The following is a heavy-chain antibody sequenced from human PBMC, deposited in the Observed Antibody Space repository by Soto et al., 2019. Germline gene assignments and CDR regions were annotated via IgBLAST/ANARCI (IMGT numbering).Heavy chain of an antibody. CDR1: GYTFTSYG. Sequence: QVQLVQSGAEVKKPGASVKVSCKASGYTFTSYGISWVRQAPGQGLEWMGWISAYNGNTNYAQKLQGRVTMTTDTXTXXAYMELRSLRSDDTAVYYCARGYQWWLRLPNAFDIWGQGTMVTVSS. CDR2: ISAYNGNT. V-gene: IGHV1-18*01. J-gene: IGHJ3*02. D-gene: IGHD5-12*01. CDR3: ARGYQWWLRLPNAFDI.